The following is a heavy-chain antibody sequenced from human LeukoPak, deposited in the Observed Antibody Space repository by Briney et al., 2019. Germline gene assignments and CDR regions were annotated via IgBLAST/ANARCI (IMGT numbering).Heavy chain of an antibody. CDR1: GFTFTSYS. Sequence: PGGSLGLSCAASGFTFTSYSMSWGRQAPGKGLEWVSSVSGGGDGTYYADSVKGRFTISRDDSKKTLDLHLDSLRAEDTAVYYCAKERLGGNYGDYAVEYWPQGTMVAVSS. V-gene: IGHV3-23*01. D-gene: IGHD4-17*01. CDR3: AKERLGGNYGDYAVEY. J-gene: IGHJ4*02. CDR2: VSGGGDGT.